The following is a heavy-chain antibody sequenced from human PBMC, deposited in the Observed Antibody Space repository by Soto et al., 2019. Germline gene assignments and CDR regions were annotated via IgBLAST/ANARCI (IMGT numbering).Heavy chain of an antibody. Sequence: PGGSLRLSCAASGITVSSNYMSWVRQAPGKGLEWASVTYTCASTYSADPVKGRFTISRDNPKNTLYLQMPGLTPEATALYSSAGGWLRWGQGTLVTVSS. CDR2: TYTCAST. D-gene: IGHD5-12*01. CDR1: GITVSSNY. J-gene: IGHJ4*02. CDR3: AGGWLR. V-gene: IGHV3-53*01.